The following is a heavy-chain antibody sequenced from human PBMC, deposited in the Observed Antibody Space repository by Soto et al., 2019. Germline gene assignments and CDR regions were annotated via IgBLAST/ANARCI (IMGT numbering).Heavy chain of an antibody. CDR1: GGSISSGGYY. Sequence: SETLSLTCTVSGGSISSGGYYWSWIRQHPGKGLEWIGYIYYSGSTYYSPSLKSRVTISVDTSKNQFSLKLSSVTAADTAVYYCARVVVVAATLDYWGQGTLVTVSS. V-gene: IGHV4-31*03. D-gene: IGHD2-15*01. CDR2: IYYSGST. J-gene: IGHJ4*02. CDR3: ARVVVVAATLDY.